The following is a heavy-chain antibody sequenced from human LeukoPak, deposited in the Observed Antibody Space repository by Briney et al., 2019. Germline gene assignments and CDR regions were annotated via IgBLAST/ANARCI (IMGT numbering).Heavy chain of an antibody. Sequence: GGSLRLSCAASGFTFSSYAMTWVRQAPGKGLEWVSVISGSGGSTYYADSVKGRFTISRDNSKKTLYLQMNSLRAEDTAVYYCAKAGCTNGVCSFDYWGQGTLVTVSS. CDR1: GFTFSSYA. J-gene: IGHJ4*02. CDR3: AKAGCTNGVCSFDY. D-gene: IGHD2-8*01. V-gene: IGHV3-23*01. CDR2: ISGSGGST.